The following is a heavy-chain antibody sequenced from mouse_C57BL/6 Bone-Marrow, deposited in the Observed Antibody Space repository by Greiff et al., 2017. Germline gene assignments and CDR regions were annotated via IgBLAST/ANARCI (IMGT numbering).Heavy chain of an antibody. CDR1: GYTFTSYW. CDR3: ARSITTVVATRSYFDY. J-gene: IGHJ2*01. Sequence: QVQLQQPGTELVKPGASVKLSCKASGYTFTSYWMHWVKQRPGQGLEWIGNINPSNGGTNYNEKFKSKATLTVDKSSSTAYMQLSSLTSEDSAVSYCARSITTVVATRSYFDYWGQGTTLTVSA. V-gene: IGHV1-53*01. D-gene: IGHD1-1*01. CDR2: INPSNGGT.